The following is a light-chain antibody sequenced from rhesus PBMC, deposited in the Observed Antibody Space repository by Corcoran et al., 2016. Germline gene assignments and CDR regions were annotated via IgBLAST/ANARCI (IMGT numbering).Light chain of an antibody. CDR2: GAS. V-gene: IGKV3S9*01. CDR1: QSVSSY. J-gene: IGKJ4*01. CDR3: QLYNNWNPT. Sequence: EIVMTQSPATLSLSPGERATLSCRASQSVSSYVAWYQQKLEQAPRLLIYGASSRATGIPDRFSGSGSGKDFTLIISSLEPEDVGVYYCQLYNNWNPTFGGGTKVEIK.